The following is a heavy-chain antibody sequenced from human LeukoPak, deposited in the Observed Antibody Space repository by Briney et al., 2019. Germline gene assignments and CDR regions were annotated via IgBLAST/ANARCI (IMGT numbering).Heavy chain of an antibody. Sequence: ASVKVSCKASGYTFTSYGISWVRQAPGQGLEWMGWISAYNGNTNYAQKLQGRVTITADKSTSTAYMELSSLRSEDTAVYYCARVSGYCSSTSCFAFDYWGQGTLVTVSS. D-gene: IGHD2-2*01. V-gene: IGHV1-18*01. CDR3: ARVSGYCSSTSCFAFDY. J-gene: IGHJ4*02. CDR2: ISAYNGNT. CDR1: GYTFTSYG.